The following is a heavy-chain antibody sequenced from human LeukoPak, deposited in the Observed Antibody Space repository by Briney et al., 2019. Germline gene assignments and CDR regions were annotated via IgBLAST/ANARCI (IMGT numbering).Heavy chain of an antibody. D-gene: IGHD3-22*01. J-gene: IGHJ4*02. CDR3: ARTTDYYDSSFDY. CDR1: GFTVSSNY. CDR2: IYSGGST. Sequence: PGGSLRLSCAASGFTVSSNYMSWVRQAPGKGLEWVSVIYSGGSTYYADSVKGRFTISRDNSKNTLYLQMNSLRAEDTAVYYCARTTDYYDSSFDYWGQGTLVTVSS. V-gene: IGHV3-53*01.